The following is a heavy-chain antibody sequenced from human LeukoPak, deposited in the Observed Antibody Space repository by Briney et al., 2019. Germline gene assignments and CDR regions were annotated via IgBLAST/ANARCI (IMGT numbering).Heavy chain of an antibody. J-gene: IGHJ5*01. V-gene: IGHV1-2*02. CDR3: ARDRTSSYWGQGIYCTNGVCYYTNWFDS. Sequence: ASVKVSCKASGYTFTGYYMHWVRQAPGQGLEWMGWINPNSGGTNYAQKFQGRVTMTRDTSISTAYMELSRLRSDDTAVYYCARDRTSSYWGQGIYCTNGVCYYTNWFDSWGQGTLVTVSS. CDR1: GYTFTGYY. CDR2: INPNSGGT. D-gene: IGHD2-8*01.